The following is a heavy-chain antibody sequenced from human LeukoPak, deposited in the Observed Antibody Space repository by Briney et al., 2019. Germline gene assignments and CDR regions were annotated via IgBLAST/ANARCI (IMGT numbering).Heavy chain of an antibody. CDR3: ARDQYDTWSRRGNFDS. Sequence: GGSLRLSCVASGFTFGKYWMSWVRQAPGKGLEWVANIKLDGSEKNYVDSVKGRFTISRDNTKNSLYLKMNSLRVEDTAVFYCARDQYDTWSRRGNFDSWGQGTLVIVSS. J-gene: IGHJ4*02. V-gene: IGHV3-7*03. CDR2: IKLDGSEK. D-gene: IGHD3-3*01. CDR1: GFTFGKYW.